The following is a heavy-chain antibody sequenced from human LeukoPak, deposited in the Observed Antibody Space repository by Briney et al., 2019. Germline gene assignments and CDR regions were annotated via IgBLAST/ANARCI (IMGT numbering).Heavy chain of an antibody. CDR2: IYYSGSN. D-gene: IGHD6-6*01. CDR3: ARVQYSSSVDS. CDR1: GGSISSSSYY. V-gene: IGHV4-39*07. Sequence: SETLSLTCTVSGGSISSSSYYWGWIRQPPGKGLECIGSIYYSGSNYYNPSLKSRVTISVDTSKNQFSLKLSSVTAADTAVYSCARVQYSSSVDSWGQGTLVTVSS. J-gene: IGHJ4*02.